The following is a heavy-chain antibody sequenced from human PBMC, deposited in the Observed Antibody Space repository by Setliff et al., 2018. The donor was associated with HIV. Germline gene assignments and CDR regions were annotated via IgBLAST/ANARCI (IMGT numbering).Heavy chain of an antibody. CDR3: ASRSSYVPLYYSYMDV. V-gene: IGHV4-61*09. CDR1: GGSISSGSYY. J-gene: IGHJ6*03. CDR2: IYTSGST. D-gene: IGHD3-16*01. Sequence: PSETLSLTCTVSGGSISSGSYYWSWIRQPAGKGLEWIGHIYTSGSTNYNPSLKSRVTISVDTSKNQFSLKLSSVTAADTAVYYCASRSSYVPLYYSYMDVWGKGTTVTVSS.